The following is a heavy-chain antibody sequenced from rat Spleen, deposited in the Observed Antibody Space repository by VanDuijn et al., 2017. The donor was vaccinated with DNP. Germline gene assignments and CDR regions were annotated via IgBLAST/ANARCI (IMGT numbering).Heavy chain of an antibody. Sequence: EVQLVQSGGGLVQPGRSLKLSCAASGFTFSDYYMAWVRQAPTKGLEWVAYISYDGVHAYYRGSVKGRFTISRDNAKNSLYLQMDSLRSEDTATYYCTSPVPSGHYVMDAWGQGVTVTVSS. V-gene: IGHV5-20*01. CDR2: ISYDGVHA. CDR3: TSPVPSGHYVMDA. D-gene: IGHD4-3*01. J-gene: IGHJ4*01. CDR1: GFTFSDYY.